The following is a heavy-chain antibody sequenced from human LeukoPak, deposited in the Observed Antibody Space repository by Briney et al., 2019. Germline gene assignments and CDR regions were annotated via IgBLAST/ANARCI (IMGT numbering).Heavy chain of an antibody. CDR2: IYHSGST. CDR1: GGSFTGSNW. J-gene: IGHJ5*02. V-gene: IGHV4-4*02. Sequence: SGTLSLTCAVSGGSFTGSNWWSWVRQPPGKGLEWIGEIYHSGSTNYNPSLKGRVTISVDTSKNQFSLKLSSVTAADTAVYYCARTLPRYCSSTSCAWFDPWGQGTLVTVSS. CDR3: ARTLPRYCSSTSCAWFDP. D-gene: IGHD2-2*01.